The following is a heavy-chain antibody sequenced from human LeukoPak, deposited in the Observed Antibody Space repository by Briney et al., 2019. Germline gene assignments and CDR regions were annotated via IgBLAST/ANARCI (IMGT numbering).Heavy chain of an antibody. J-gene: IGHJ3*02. V-gene: IGHV4-59*08. CDR3: ARLGQWLAKGAFDI. Sequence: NPSETLSLTCTVSGGSISSYYWSWIRQPPGKGLEWIGYIYYSGSTNYNPSLKSRVTISVDTSKNQFSLKLSSVTAADTAVYYCARLGQWLAKGAFDIWGQGTMVTVSS. CDR2: IYYSGST. CDR1: GGSISSYY. D-gene: IGHD6-19*01.